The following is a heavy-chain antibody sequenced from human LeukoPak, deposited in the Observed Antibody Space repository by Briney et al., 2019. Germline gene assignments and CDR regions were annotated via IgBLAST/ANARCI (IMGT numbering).Heavy chain of an antibody. J-gene: IGHJ4*02. CDR3: ARVAVKGVVVIQPFDY. D-gene: IGHD3-22*01. Sequence: ASVKVSCKASGYTFTSYGISWVRQAPGQGLEWMGWISAYNGNTNYAQKLQGRVTMTTDTSTSTAYMELRSLRSDDTAVYYCARVAVKGVVVIQPFDYWGQGTLVTVSS. CDR1: GYTFTSYG. V-gene: IGHV1-18*01. CDR2: ISAYNGNT.